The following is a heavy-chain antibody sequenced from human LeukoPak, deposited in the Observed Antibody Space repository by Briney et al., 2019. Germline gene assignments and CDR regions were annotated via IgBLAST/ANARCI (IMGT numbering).Heavy chain of an antibody. CDR3: AREAMVRGVLMDV. V-gene: IGHV1-18*01. J-gene: IGHJ6*02. CDR2: INPYNGDT. Sequence: ASVKVSCKAPGYTFTSYGISWVRQAPGQGLEWMGRINPYNGDTNYAQKFQGRVTMTRDTSTSTVYMELSSLRSEDTAVYYCAREAMVRGVLMDVWGQGTTVTVSS. CDR1: GYTFTSYG. D-gene: IGHD3-10*01.